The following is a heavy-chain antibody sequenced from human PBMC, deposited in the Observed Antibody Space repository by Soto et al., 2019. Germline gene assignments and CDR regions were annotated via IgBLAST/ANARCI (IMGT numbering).Heavy chain of an antibody. CDR3: ARRHLAVAVSPGFDP. CDR2: IDSSGEK. CDR1: GLSITDSEMG. V-gene: IGHV2-26*01. D-gene: IGHD6-19*01. Sequence: QVTLKESGPVLVKPTETLTLRCTVSGLSITDSEMGVSWIRQHPGQPLEWLAHIDSSGEKSYRTFLKSRLAISKDTSKSQIVLTMTNMDPADTATYYCARRHLAVAVSPGFDPWGQGIPVTVSS. J-gene: IGHJ5*02.